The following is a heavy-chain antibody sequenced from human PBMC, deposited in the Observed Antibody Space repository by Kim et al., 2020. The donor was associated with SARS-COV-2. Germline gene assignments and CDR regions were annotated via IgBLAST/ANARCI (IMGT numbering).Heavy chain of an antibody. J-gene: IGHJ6*02. CDR1: GFTFSDYY. Sequence: GGSLRLSCAASGFTFSDYYMSWIRQAPGKGLEWVSYISSSGSTIYYADSVKGRFTISRDNAKNSLYLQMNSLRAEDTAVYYCARDLIVVVPFKVVDYYYGMDVWGQGTTVTVSS. V-gene: IGHV3-11*01. D-gene: IGHD2-2*01. CDR3: ARDLIVVVPFKVVDYYYGMDV. CDR2: ISSSGSTI.